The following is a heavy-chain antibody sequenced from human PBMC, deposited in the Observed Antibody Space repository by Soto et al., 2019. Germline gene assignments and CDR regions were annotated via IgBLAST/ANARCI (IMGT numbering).Heavy chain of an antibody. V-gene: IGHV1-3*01. CDR1: GYTFSGYY. CDR2: INAGNGNT. D-gene: IGHD6-13*01. CDR3: AREYISSWFDY. J-gene: IGHJ4*02. Sequence: VASVKVSCKASGYTFSGYYMHWVRQAPGQGLEWMAWINAGNGNTKYSQNFQGRVTITRDTSASTAYMELSRLRFDDTAVYYCAREYISSWFDYWGQGTLVTVSS.